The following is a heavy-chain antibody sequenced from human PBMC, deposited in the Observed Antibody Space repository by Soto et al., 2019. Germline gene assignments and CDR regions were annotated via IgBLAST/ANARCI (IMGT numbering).Heavy chain of an antibody. CDR3: ARVDYDFWSGYSWSDP. V-gene: IGHV3-72*01. D-gene: IGHD3-3*01. CDR1: GFTFSDHY. J-gene: IGHJ5*02. CDR2: TRNKANSYTT. Sequence: GGSLRLACAASGFTFSDHYMDWVRQAPGKGLEWVGRTRNKANSYTTEYAASVKGRFTISRDDSKNSLYLQMNSLKTEDTAVYYCARVDYDFWSGYSWSDPWGQGTLVTVSS.